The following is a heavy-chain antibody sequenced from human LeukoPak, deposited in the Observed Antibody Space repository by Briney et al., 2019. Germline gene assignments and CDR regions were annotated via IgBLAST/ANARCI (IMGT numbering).Heavy chain of an antibody. J-gene: IGHJ4*02. D-gene: IGHD5-12*01. CDR1: GFTFSISA. V-gene: IGHV3-21*04. CDR2: INNVASHI. CDR3: AREGQDIVATGIDY. Sequence: PGGSLRLSCSASGFTFSISAMNWVRQAPGKGLEWVSSINNVASHIYYADSVKGRFTISRDNAKNSLYLQMNSLRAEDTAVYYCAREGQDIVATGIDYWGQGTLVTVSS.